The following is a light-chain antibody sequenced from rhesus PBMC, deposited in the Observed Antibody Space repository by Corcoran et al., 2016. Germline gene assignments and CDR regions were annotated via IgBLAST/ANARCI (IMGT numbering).Light chain of an antibody. V-gene: IGKV1-25*01. CDR3: QQYNSLPRT. CDR1: QDISSY. Sequence: DIQMTQSPSSVSASVGDRVTITCRASQDISSYLAWYQQKPGRAPKLLIFYATTLQSGVPSRFSGSGSGTEFTLTISSLQPEDFATYYCQQYNSLPRTFGQGTKVEIK. J-gene: IGKJ1*01. CDR2: YAT.